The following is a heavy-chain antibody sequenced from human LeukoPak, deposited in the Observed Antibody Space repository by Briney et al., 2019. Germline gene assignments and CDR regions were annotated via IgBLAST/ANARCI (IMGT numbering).Heavy chain of an antibody. CDR3: AKAQGCSKTAVQSCYYYYYYMDV. Sequence: GGSLRLSCAASGFTFSSYAMSWVRQAPGKGLEWVSAISGSGGSTYYADSVKGRFTISRDNSKNTLYLQMNSLRAEDTAVYYCAKAQGCSKTAVQSCYYYYYYMDVWSKGTTVTVSS. V-gene: IGHV3-23*01. D-gene: IGHD4-11*01. CDR1: GFTFSSYA. CDR2: ISGSGGST. J-gene: IGHJ6*03.